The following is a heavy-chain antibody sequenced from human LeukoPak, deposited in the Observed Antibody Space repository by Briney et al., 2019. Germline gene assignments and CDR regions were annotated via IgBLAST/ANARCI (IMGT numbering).Heavy chain of an antibody. V-gene: IGHV3-7*01. D-gene: IGHD3-10*01. CDR1: GFTFGTFW. Sequence: GGSLRLSCEASGFTFGTFWMSWVRQAPGKGLEWVANINQGGETDYVDSVKGRFTIARDDSKNLLYLQMNSLRPEDTAMYFCARDKGGMVPFDHWGQGTLVTVPS. CDR3: ARDKGGMVPFDH. J-gene: IGHJ4*02. CDR2: INQGGET.